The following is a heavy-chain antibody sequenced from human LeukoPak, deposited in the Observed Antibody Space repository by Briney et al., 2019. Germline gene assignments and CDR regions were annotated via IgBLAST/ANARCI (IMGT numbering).Heavy chain of an antibody. CDR1: GGSISSGAYY. J-gene: IGHJ4*02. CDR2: VYYSGNI. CDR3: ARDSRGVFDS. V-gene: IGHV4-31*03. Sequence: SETLSLTCTASGGSISSGAYYWTWIRQHPVKGLEWIGYVYYSGNIHYNPSLKGRVTISLDTSKDQFSLKLTSVTVADTAVYYCARDSRGVFDSWGQGSLVTVSS.